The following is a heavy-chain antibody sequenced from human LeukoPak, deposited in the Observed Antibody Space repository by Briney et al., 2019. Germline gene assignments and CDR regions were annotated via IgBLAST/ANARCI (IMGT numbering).Heavy chain of an antibody. Sequence: GRSLRLSCAASGFTFSSYAMHWARQAPGKGLEWVAVISYDGSNKYYADSVKGRFTISRDNSKNTLYLQMNSLRAEDTAVYYCARDNLGSYYFDYWGQGTLVTVSS. J-gene: IGHJ4*02. V-gene: IGHV3-30*04. D-gene: IGHD1-26*01. CDR2: ISYDGSNK. CDR3: ARDNLGSYYFDY. CDR1: GFTFSSYA.